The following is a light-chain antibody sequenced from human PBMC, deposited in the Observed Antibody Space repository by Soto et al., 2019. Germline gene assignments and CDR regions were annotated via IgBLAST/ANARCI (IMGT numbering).Light chain of an antibody. V-gene: IGLV2-14*01. CDR1: SSDVGGYNS. CDR2: EVT. Sequence: QSVLTQPASVSGSPGQSITISCTGTSSDVGGYNSVSWYQQHPGKAPKLVIYEVTNRPSGISNRFSGSKSGKTASLTISGLQAEDEADYYCSSYTSSSTRVFGTGTKVTVL. J-gene: IGLJ1*01. CDR3: SSYTSSSTRV.